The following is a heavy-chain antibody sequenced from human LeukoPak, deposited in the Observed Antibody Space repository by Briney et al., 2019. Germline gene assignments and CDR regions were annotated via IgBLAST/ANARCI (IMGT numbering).Heavy chain of an antibody. Sequence: GGSLRLSCLVSGFPFRSSWMPWVRQAPGKGLEGVAHIKEDGTEHYYVDSLKGRFTISRDNAKNSVYLQMNSLKAEDTAVYYCARWSSGWEFDYWGQGTLVSVSS. J-gene: IGHJ4*02. CDR2: IKEDGTEH. V-gene: IGHV3-7*05. CDR1: GFPFRSSW. D-gene: IGHD6-19*01. CDR3: ARWSSGWEFDY.